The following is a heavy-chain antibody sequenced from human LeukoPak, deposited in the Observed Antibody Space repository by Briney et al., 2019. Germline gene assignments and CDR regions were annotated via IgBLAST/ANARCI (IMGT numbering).Heavy chain of an antibody. V-gene: IGHV4-38-2*02. CDR3: ARVYAYGCFDF. J-gene: IGHJ4*02. D-gene: IGHD3-16*01. CDR2: IYHSGST. Sequence: SETLSLTCTVSGYSISSGYYWGWIRQPPGKGLEWIGSIYHSGSTYYNPSLKSRVTISVDTPKNQFSLKLSSLTAADTAVYYCARVYAYGCFDFWGQGTLVTVSS. CDR1: GYSISSGYY.